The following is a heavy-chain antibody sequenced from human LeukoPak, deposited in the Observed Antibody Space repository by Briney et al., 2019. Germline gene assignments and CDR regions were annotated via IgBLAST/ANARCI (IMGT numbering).Heavy chain of an antibody. CDR3: ARVNDYGDYGGLNFDY. Sequence: PSETLSLTCTVSGGSISSSSYYWGWIRQPPGKGLEWIGYIYYSGSTYYNPSLKSRVTISVDASKNQFSLKLSSVTAEDTAVYYCARVNDYGDYGGLNFDYWGQGTLVTVSS. CDR1: GGSISSSSYY. D-gene: IGHD4-17*01. J-gene: IGHJ4*02. V-gene: IGHV4-30-4*08. CDR2: IYYSGST.